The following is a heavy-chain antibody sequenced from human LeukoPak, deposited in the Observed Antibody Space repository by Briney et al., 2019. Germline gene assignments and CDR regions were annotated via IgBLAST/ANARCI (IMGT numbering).Heavy chain of an antibody. CDR3: ARQSSSDYYPAYFDY. CDR1: GGSISSYY. D-gene: IGHD3-22*01. Sequence: SETLSLTCTVSGGSISSYYWSWIRQPPGKGLEWIGNIYYSESIYYNPSLKSRVIISVDTSKNQFSLKLGSVTAADTAVYYCARQSSSDYYPAYFDYWGQGTLVTVSS. J-gene: IGHJ4*02. CDR2: IYYSESI. V-gene: IGHV4-39*01.